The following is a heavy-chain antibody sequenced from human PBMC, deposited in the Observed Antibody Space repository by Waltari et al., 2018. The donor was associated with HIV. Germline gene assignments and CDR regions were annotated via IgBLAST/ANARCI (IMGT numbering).Heavy chain of an antibody. J-gene: IGHJ3*01. V-gene: IGHV1-46*01. CDR2: INPSGGRT. CDR3: TRDKAIGIITSVFDF. D-gene: IGHD3-3*01. Sequence: QVQLVQSGADVKKPGASVKVSCKASGYRFRNNYIPWVRQATGQGLEWMGIINPSGGRTNDAQKFQGRVTMTRDTSTSTVYMELSSLRSEDTAVYYCTRDKAIGIITSVFDFWGQGTMVTVSS. CDR1: GYRFRNNY.